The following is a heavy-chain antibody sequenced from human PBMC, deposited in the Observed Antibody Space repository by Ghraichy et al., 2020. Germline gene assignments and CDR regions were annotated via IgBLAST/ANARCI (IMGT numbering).Heavy chain of an antibody. D-gene: IGHD3-10*01. CDR2: IKQDGSEK. CDR3: ASDRTYYGSGTSSMDV. J-gene: IGHJ6*03. CDR1: GFTFSSYW. Sequence: GGSLRLSCAASGFTFSSYWMSWVRQAPGKGLEWVANIKQDGSEKYYVDSVKGRFTISRDNAKNSLYLQMNSLRAEDTAVYYCASDRTYYGSGTSSMDVWGKGTTVTVSS. V-gene: IGHV3-7*03.